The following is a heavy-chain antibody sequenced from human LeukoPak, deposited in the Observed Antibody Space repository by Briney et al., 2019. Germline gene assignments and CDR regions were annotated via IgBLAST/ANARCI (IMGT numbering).Heavy chain of an antibody. D-gene: IGHD5-12*01. CDR1: GFTFSSYA. CDR3: AKPKNSGYDLRYFDY. CDR2: ISGGGGST. Sequence: PGGSLRLSCAASGFTFSSYALSWVRQAPGKGLEGVSTISGGGGSTYYAGSVKGRFAISRDTSKDALYLQMKSMRIEETALYYCAKPKNSGYDLRYFDYWGQGTLVTVSS. J-gene: IGHJ4*02. V-gene: IGHV3-23*01.